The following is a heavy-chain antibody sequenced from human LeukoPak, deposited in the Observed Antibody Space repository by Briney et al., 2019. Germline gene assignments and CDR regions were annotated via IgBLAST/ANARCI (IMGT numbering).Heavy chain of an antibody. CDR3: AKESSGWYGGAFDI. CDR2: IHSDGSST. J-gene: IGHJ3*02. Sequence: GGSLRLSCAATGFTFSSYWMHWVRQAPGKGLVWVSRIHSDGSSTSYADAVKGRFTISRDNAKNTLYLQMNSLRAEDTAVYYCAKESSGWYGGAFDIWGQGTMVTVSS. V-gene: IGHV3-74*01. CDR1: GFTFSSYW. D-gene: IGHD6-19*01.